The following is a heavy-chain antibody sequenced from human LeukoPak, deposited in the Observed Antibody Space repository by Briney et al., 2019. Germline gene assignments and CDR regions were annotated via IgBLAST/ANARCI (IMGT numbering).Heavy chain of an antibody. D-gene: IGHD3-10*01. CDR2: IYYRGST. J-gene: IGHJ6*02. V-gene: IGHV4-30-4*01. Sequence: SETLSLTCTVSGGSISSGDYSWSCIRQPPGKGLEWIGYIYYRGSTYYNPSLKSRVTISVDTSKNQFSLKLSSVTAADTAVYYCARRNGSGSYPPAGYYYGMDVWGQGTTVTVSS. CDR1: GGSISSGDYS. CDR3: ARRNGSGSYPPAGYYYGMDV.